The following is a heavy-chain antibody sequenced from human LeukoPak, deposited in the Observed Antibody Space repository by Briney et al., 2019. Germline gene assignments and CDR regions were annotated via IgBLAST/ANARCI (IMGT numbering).Heavy chain of an antibody. Sequence: GESLKISCKGSGYGFTNYWIGWVRQMPGKGLEWMGIIFPDDSDTRYSPSFQGQVTLSADKSISTAYLQWSSLKASDTAMYYCARQAGDRYNFDFWGQGTLVTVSS. CDR1: GYGFTNYW. V-gene: IGHV5-51*01. CDR2: IFPDDSDT. CDR3: ARQAGDRYNFDF. J-gene: IGHJ4*02. D-gene: IGHD3-16*01.